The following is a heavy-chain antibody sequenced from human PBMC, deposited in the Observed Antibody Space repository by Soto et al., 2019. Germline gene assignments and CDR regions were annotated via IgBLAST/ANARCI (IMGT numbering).Heavy chain of an antibody. CDR2: VYYTGST. V-gene: IGHV4-59*01. CDR3: ARGRTVRNYADDSSDYFYFFDY. CDR1: GDSISTFY. Sequence: LSLTCTVSGDSISTFYWGWMRQSPGKELEWIGYVYYTGSTNYNPSLKSRVTISVDRSKNQFSLKLTSANAADTAVYYCARGRTVRNYADDSSDYFYFFDYWGQGTQVTVSS. D-gene: IGHD3-22*01. J-gene: IGHJ4*02.